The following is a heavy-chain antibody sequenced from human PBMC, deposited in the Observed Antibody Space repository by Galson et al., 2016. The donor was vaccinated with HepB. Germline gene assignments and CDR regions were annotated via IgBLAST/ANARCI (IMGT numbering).Heavy chain of an antibody. CDR2: STTSVSSI. CDR1: GFTFSDYY. V-gene: IGHV3-11*04. J-gene: IGHJ6*02. D-gene: IGHD1-14*01. CDR3: AGSRARTPSSYFYSGMDA. Sequence: SLRLSCAASGFTFSDYYISWVRQAPGKGLQWISYSTTSVSSIFCTDSVKGRFTISRDNAKNSLFLQMNSLRAEDTAVYYCAGSRARTPSSYFYSGMDAWGQGTTVIVSS.